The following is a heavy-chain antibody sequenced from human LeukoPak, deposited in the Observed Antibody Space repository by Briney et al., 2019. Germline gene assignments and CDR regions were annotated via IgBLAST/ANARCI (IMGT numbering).Heavy chain of an antibody. CDR3: ARLYSSGWDLNYYYYMDV. D-gene: IGHD6-19*01. V-gene: IGHV1-8*03. J-gene: IGHJ6*03. CDR2: MNPNSGNT. Sequence: ASVKVSCKASGYTFTSYDINWVRQATGQGLEWMGWMNPNSGNTGYAQKFQGRVTITRNTSISTAYMELSSLRSEDTAVYYCARLYSSGWDLNYYYYMDVWGKGTTVTVSS. CDR1: GYTFTSYD.